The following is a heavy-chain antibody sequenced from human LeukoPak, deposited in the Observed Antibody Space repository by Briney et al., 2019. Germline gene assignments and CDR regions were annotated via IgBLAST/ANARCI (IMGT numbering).Heavy chain of an antibody. V-gene: IGHV1-8*01. Sequence: ASVKVSCKASGYTFTSYDINWVRQATGQGLEWMGWMNPNSGNTGYAQKFQGRVTMTRNTSISTAYMELSSLRSEDTAVYYCARAGRGRYTESLDYWGQGTLVTVSS. CDR2: MNPNSGNT. CDR1: GYTFTSYD. D-gene: IGHD3-16*01. CDR3: ARAGRGRYTESLDY. J-gene: IGHJ4*02.